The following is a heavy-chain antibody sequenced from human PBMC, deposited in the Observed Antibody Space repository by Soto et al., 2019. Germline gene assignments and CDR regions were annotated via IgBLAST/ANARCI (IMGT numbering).Heavy chain of an antibody. Sequence: QVQLVQSGAEVKKPGSSVKVSCKASGDTFTRYGVSWVRQAPGQGLEWMGGLIPIFGTTNYAQKFQDRVNIREDEATSIAYAELSSLRSEDTAVYYWASGQYRHSHSYSYYYVLEVWGQGTTVTVSS. CDR1: GDTFTRYG. V-gene: IGHV1-69*01. J-gene: IGHJ6*02. CDR3: ASGQYRHSHSYSYYYVLEV. D-gene: IGHD2-21*02. CDR2: LIPIFGTT.